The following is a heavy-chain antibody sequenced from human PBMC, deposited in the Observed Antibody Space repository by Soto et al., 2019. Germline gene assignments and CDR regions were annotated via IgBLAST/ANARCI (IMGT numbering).Heavy chain of an antibody. D-gene: IGHD3-16*01. CDR3: AGPPPGGPVARAYYYYGMDV. Sequence: ASVKVSCKASGGTFSSYAISWVRQAPGQGLEWMGGIIPIFGTANYAQKFQGRVTITADESTSTAYMELSSLRSEDTAVYYCAGPPPGGPVARAYYYYGMDVWGQGTTVTVSS. J-gene: IGHJ6*02. CDR1: GGTFSSYA. CDR2: IIPIFGTA. V-gene: IGHV1-69*13.